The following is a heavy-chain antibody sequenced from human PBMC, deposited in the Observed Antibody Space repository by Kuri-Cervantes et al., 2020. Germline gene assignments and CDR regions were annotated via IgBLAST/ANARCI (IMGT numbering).Heavy chain of an antibody. CDR3: AAVLLWFGEYRQIDY. D-gene: IGHD3-10*01. Sequence: GGSLRLSCAASGFTFSSYAMHWVRQAPGKGLEWVAVISYDGSNKYYADSVKGRFTISRDNSKNTLYLQMNSLRAEDTAVYYCAAVLLWFGEYRQIDYWGQGTLVTVSS. V-gene: IGHV3-30-3*01. J-gene: IGHJ4*02. CDR1: GFTFSSYA. CDR2: ISYDGSNK.